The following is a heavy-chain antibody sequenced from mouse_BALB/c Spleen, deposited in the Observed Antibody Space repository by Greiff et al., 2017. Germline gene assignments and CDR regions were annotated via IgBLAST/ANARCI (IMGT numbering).Heavy chain of an antibody. J-gene: IGHJ4*01. D-gene: IGHD2-10*02. CDR1: GFTFTDYY. CDR2: IRNKANGYTT. Sequence: DVMLVESGGGLVQPGGFLRLSCATSGFTFTDYYMSWVRQPPGKALEWLGFIRNKANGYTTEYSASVKGRFTISRDNSQSILYLQMNTLRAEDSATYYCARDTEYGNPMDYWGQGTSVTVSS. V-gene: IGHV7-3*02. CDR3: ARDTEYGNPMDY.